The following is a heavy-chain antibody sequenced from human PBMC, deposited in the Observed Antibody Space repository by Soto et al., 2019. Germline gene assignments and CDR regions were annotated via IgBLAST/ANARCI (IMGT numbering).Heavy chain of an antibody. D-gene: IGHD2-8*02. CDR3: AHMLTGTGGHFDH. V-gene: IGHV2-5*02. J-gene: IGHJ4*02. CDR1: GFSLSTSGVA. Sequence: ASGPTLVNPTQTLTLTCSFSGFSLSTSGVAVGWIRQPPEKALEWLALIFWDDDRRYSPSLKSRRTITKDPSKNQVVLTLTTVDPVDTATYYCAHMLTGTGGHFDHWGQGTLVTVSS. CDR2: IFWDDDR.